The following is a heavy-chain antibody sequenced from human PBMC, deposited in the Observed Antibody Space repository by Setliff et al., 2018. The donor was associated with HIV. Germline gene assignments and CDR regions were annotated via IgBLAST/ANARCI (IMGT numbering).Heavy chain of an antibody. CDR3: ARDGTRQMWGSDYFHNYYIDV. J-gene: IGHJ6*03. CDR1: QETFTNHG. D-gene: IGHD1-7*01. Sequence: SETLSLTWRPCPLQETFTNHGWNWIRQSPGKGLEWIGEIDNRGGYNYNPSFSSRVTISVDASKRQFSLKLRSVTPEDSAVYYCARDGTRQMWGSDYFHNYYIDVWDEGTTVTVSS. V-gene: IGHV4-34*01. CDR2: IDNRGGY.